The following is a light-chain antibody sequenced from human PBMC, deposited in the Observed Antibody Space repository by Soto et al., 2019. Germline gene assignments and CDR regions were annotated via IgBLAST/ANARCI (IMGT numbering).Light chain of an antibody. CDR2: SNN. CDR1: NSNIGTNS. J-gene: IGLJ3*02. V-gene: IGLV1-44*01. CDR3: AAWDGSLNGWV. Sequence: QSVLTQPPSASGTPGQRVTISCSGSNSNIGTNSMNWYQQLPGTAPKLLIHSNNQRPSGVPDRFSGSTSGTSASLAISGLQSEDEADYYCAAWDGSLNGWVFGGGTKLTVL.